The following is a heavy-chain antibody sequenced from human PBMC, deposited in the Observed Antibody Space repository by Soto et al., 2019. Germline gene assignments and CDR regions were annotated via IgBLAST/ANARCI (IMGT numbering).Heavy chain of an antibody. V-gene: IGHV1-2*04. CDR2: INPNSGGT. CDR1: GYTFTGYY. Sequence: GASVKVSCKASGYTFTGYYMHWVRQAPGQGLEWMGWINPNSGGTNYAQKFQGWVTMTRDTSISTAYMELSRLRSDDTAVYYCARDANATASQQLVRAVLFVHENYGMDVWGQGTTVTVSS. CDR3: ARDANATASQQLVRAVLFVHENYGMDV. D-gene: IGHD6-13*01. J-gene: IGHJ6*02.